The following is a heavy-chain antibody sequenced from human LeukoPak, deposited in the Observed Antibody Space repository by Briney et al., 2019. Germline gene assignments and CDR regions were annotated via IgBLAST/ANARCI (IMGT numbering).Heavy chain of an antibody. D-gene: IGHD3-3*01. CDR1: GGSISSGRYY. V-gene: IGHV4-61*02. J-gene: IGHJ3*02. Sequence: SETLSLTCTASGGSISSGRYYWSWIRQPAGKGLEWIGRIYTSGSTNYNPSLKSRVTISVDTSKNQFSLKLSSVTAADTAVYYCAQATWSGYHDAFDIWGQGTMVTVSS. CDR2: IYTSGST. CDR3: AQATWSGYHDAFDI.